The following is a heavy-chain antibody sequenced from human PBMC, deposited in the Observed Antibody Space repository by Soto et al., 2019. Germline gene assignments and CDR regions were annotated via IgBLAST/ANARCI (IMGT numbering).Heavy chain of an antibody. CDR3: VRAFCSGGSCYLDY. CDR2: SSAYSGNT. Sequence: QVQLVQSGGEVKKPGAAVKVSCKASGYTFTTFGIGWVRQAPGQGLERMGWSSAYSGNTEYPEKLQGRVTMTIGTSTSTTYRELRSLSADDKSVYYFVRAFCSGGSCYLDYWGQGALVTVSS. V-gene: IGHV1-18*01. D-gene: IGHD2-15*01. J-gene: IGHJ4*02. CDR1: GYTFTTFG.